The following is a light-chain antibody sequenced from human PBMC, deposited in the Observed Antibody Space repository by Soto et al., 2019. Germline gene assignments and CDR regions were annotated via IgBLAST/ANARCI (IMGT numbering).Light chain of an antibody. CDR1: QSVSSSY. CDR3: QQYGSSPYT. CDR2: GAS. Sequence: EMVLTQSPCTLSLSPGERATLSCRASQSVSSSYLAWYQQKPGQAPRLLIYGASSRATGIPDRFSGSGSGTDFTITISRLEPEDFAVYYCQQYGSSPYTFGQGTKLEIK. J-gene: IGKJ2*01. V-gene: IGKV3-20*01.